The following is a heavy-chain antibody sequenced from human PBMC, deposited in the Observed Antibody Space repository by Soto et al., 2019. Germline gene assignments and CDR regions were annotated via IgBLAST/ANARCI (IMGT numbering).Heavy chain of an antibody. CDR3: ARDLMGDGYNLYYFDY. CDR2: INPSGGST. D-gene: IGHD5-12*01. V-gene: IGHV1-46*01. J-gene: IGHJ4*02. Sequence: ASVKVSCKASGYTFTSYYMHWVRQAPGQGLEWMGIINPSGGSTSYAQKFQGRVTMTRDTSTSTVYMELSSLRSEDTAVYYCARDLMGDGYNLYYFDYWGQGTLVTVSS. CDR1: GYTFTSYY.